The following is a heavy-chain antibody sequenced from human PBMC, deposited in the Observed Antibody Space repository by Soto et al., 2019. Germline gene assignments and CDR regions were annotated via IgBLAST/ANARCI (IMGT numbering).Heavy chain of an antibody. CDR1: GFTFSSYS. J-gene: IGHJ5*02. CDR2: ISRSSSHM. D-gene: IGHD3-16*01. V-gene: IGHV3-21*01. Sequence: EVQLVESGGGLVKPRGSLRLSCAASGFTFSSYSMNWVRQAPGKGLEWVSSISRSSSHMYYADSVKGRFTISRDNAKNSLYLQMNSLRAEDTAVYYCARDLHDYVSFRFDPWGQGTLVTVSS. CDR3: ARDLHDYVSFRFDP.